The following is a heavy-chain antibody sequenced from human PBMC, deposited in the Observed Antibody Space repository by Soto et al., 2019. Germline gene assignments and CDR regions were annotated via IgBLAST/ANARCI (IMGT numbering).Heavy chain of an antibody. Sequence: ASVKVSCKASGGTFSSFTISWVRQAPGQGLEWMGGIIPIYGTANYAQKFQGRVTITADASTRTAYMELSSLRSEDTAVYYCAKDRRADWESYYYYAMDVRGQGTTVTVSS. J-gene: IGHJ6*02. CDR2: IIPIYGTA. D-gene: IGHD1-26*01. CDR3: AKDRRADWESYYYYAMDV. CDR1: GGTFSSFT. V-gene: IGHV1-69*13.